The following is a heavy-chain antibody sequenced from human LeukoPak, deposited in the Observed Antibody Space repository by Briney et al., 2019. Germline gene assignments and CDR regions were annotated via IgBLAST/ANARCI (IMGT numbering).Heavy chain of an antibody. Sequence: SETLSLTCTVSGGSISNYYWNWIRQPLGKGLEWIGYIYYSGSTNYNPSLKSRVTISVDTSNNQFSLKLSSVTAADTAVYYCASLSSGSYNWFDPWGQGALVTVSS. CDR2: IYYSGST. D-gene: IGHD1-26*01. CDR3: ASLSSGSYNWFDP. J-gene: IGHJ5*02. V-gene: IGHV4-59*01. CDR1: GGSISNYY.